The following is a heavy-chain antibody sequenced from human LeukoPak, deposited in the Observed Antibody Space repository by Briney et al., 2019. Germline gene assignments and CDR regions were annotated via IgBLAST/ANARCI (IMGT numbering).Heavy chain of an antibody. CDR2: IDTDGSNT. J-gene: IGHJ4*02. D-gene: IGHD3-22*01. V-gene: IGHV3-74*01. Sequence: PRGSLRLSCAVSGFTFSNYWMHWVRQAPGKGLVWVSRIDTDGSNTNYADSVKGRFTISRDNAKNTLHLQMNSLRAEDTAVYYCARGYYDSSEGGNEFWGQGTLVTVSS. CDR1: GFTFSNYW. CDR3: ARGYYDSSEGGNEF.